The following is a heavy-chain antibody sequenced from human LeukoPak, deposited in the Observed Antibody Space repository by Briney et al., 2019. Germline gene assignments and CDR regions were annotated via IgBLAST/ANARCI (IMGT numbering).Heavy chain of an antibody. CDR3: TRDPLTVGATGYYSDY. D-gene: IGHD1-26*01. V-gene: IGHV3-49*03. J-gene: IGHJ4*02. CDR2: IRSKVYGGTT. CDR1: GFTFGDYA. Sequence: GRSLRLSCTASGFTFGDYAMSWFRQAPGKGLESVGFIRSKVYGGTTEYAASVKGRFTISRDDSKSIAYLQMNSLKTEDTAVYYCTRDPLTVGATGYYSDYWGQGTLVTVSS.